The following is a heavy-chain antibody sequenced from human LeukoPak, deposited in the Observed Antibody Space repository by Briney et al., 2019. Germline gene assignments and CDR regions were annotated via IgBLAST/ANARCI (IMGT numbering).Heavy chain of an antibody. Sequence: SETLSLTCSVSGGSVSTYYWGWIRPPPGKGLAWIAYIYYSGSTNYNPSLTSRVTISVDTSKNQVSLKLTSVTAADTAVYYCARSMTTMTPWDFFYNGMDVWGQGTTVTVSS. CDR2: IYYSGST. V-gene: IGHV4-59*02. CDR3: ARSMTTMTPWDFFYNGMDV. J-gene: IGHJ6*02. CDR1: GGSVSTYY. D-gene: IGHD4-17*01.